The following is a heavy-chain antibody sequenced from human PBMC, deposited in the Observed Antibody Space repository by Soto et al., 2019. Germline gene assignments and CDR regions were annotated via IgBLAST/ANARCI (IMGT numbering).Heavy chain of an antibody. CDR1: GGSISSYY. V-gene: IGHV4-59*08. J-gene: IGHJ5*02. CDR2: IYYSGST. CDR3: ARRLGYCSSTSCTTEINWFDP. D-gene: IGHD2-2*01. Sequence: SSETLSLTCTVSGGSISSYYWSWIRQPPGKGLEWIGYIYYSGSTNYNPSLKSRVTISVDTSKNQFSLKLSSVTAADTAVYYCARRLGYCSSTSCTTEINWFDPWGQGTLVTVSS.